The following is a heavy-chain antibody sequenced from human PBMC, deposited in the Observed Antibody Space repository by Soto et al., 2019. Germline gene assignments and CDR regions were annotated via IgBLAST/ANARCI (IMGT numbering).Heavy chain of an antibody. J-gene: IGHJ4*02. CDR3: ARQHPLDSSAWYI. V-gene: IGHV5-51*01. Sequence: GESLKISCKASGYSFTSFWIGWVRQMPGKGLEWMGSIYPRDADTRYSPSLQGQVTISADKSISTAYLQWSTLEASDSAMYYCARQHPLDSSAWYIWGQGTLVTVSS. D-gene: IGHD6-19*01. CDR2: IYPRDADT. CDR1: GYSFTSFW.